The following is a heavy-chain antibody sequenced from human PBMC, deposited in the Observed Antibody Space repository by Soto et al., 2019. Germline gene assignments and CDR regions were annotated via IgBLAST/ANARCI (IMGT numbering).Heavy chain of an antibody. CDR2: ISGSGGGT. CDR1: GFTFSSYA. CDR3: ATPMEA. Sequence: EVQLLESGGGLVQPGGSLRLSCAASGFTFSSYAMSWVRQAPGKGLEWVSAISGSGGGTYYADSVKGRSTTARDNSKNPLSLQMNSLRAEDTAVSYFATPMEACGQGTTFTFSS. D-gene: IGHD2-8*01. V-gene: IGHV3-23*01. J-gene: IGHJ6*02.